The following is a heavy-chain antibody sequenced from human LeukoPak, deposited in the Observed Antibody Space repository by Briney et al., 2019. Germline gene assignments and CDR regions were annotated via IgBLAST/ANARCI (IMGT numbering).Heavy chain of an antibody. J-gene: IGHJ4*02. D-gene: IGHD6-19*01. Sequence: GGSLRLSCAASGFTFSSYWMNWVRQAPGKGLVWVSRIASDGSSTTYADSVKGRFSISRDNAKNTLYLQMNSLRAEDTAAYYCASLVRYSSGWLDYWGQGTLVTVSS. CDR1: GFTFSSYW. CDR2: IASDGSST. CDR3: ASLVRYSSGWLDY. V-gene: IGHV3-74*01.